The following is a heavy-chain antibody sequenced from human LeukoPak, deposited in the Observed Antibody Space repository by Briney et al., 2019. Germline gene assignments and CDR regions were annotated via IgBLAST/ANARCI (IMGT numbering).Heavy chain of an antibody. V-gene: IGHV4-34*01. Sequence: SETLSLTCAVFGGSFSGHYWTWIRQPPGKGLEWIGEINHSGGTNYNPSLKSRVTISVDTSKNQFSLKLSSLTAADTAAYYCARPTSWVNYFDPWGQGTLVTVSS. CDR3: ARPTSWVNYFDP. D-gene: IGHD1-7*01. CDR2: INHSGGT. CDR1: GGSFSGHY. J-gene: IGHJ5*02.